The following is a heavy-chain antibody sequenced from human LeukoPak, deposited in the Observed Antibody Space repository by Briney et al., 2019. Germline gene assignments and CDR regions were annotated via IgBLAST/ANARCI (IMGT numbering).Heavy chain of an antibody. CDR2: IYYSGSI. CDR1: GGSISGYS. D-gene: IGHD3-10*01. CDR3: ARDAESYASGSYTPFDY. Sequence: KPSETLSLTCTVSGGSISGYSWSWIRQPPGKGLEWIGYIYYSGSINYNPSLKSRVTISVDPSKNQFSLKLTSVTAADTAVYFCARDAESYASGSYTPFDYWGQGTLVTVSS. V-gene: IGHV4-59*01. J-gene: IGHJ4*02.